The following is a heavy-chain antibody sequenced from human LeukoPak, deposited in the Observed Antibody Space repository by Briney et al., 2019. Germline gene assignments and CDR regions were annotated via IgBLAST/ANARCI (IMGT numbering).Heavy chain of an antibody. CDR2: IDSDGSTT. V-gene: IGHV3-74*01. Sequence: GGSLRLSCAASGFTFSNYWMHWVRQVPGKGPVWVSRIDSDGSTTNYADSVKGRFTISRDNAKNSLYLQMNSLRAEDTAVYYCARDEVAYYYDSSGYDWGQGTLVTVSS. CDR1: GFTFSNYW. CDR3: ARDEVAYYYDSSGYD. J-gene: IGHJ4*02. D-gene: IGHD3-22*01.